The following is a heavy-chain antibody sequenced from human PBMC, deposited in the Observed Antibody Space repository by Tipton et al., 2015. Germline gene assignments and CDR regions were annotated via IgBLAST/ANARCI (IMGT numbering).Heavy chain of an antibody. CDR3: GRSISSSGTQVDY. V-gene: IGHV4-30-4*01. J-gene: IGHJ4*02. D-gene: IGHD1-1*01. CDR2: IYYSGST. CDR1: GGSISSGDYY. Sequence: TLSLTCTVSGGSISSGDYYWSWIRQPPGKGLEWIGYIYYSGSTYYIPSLKSRVTISVDTSRNQFSLRLTSVTAADTAVYYCGRSISSSGTQVDYWGQGTLVTVAP.